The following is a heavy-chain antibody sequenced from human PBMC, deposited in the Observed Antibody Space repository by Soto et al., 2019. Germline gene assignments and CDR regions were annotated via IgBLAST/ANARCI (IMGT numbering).Heavy chain of an antibody. Sequence: SETLSLTCSVSGYSISSGYYWGWVRQAPGKGLEWLGSVYHNGIMFHNLSFQSRVTISVDTSKNQFSLNLRSVTAADTAVYYCAALWFGELAFNYWGHGILVTVSS. CDR1: GYSISSGYY. J-gene: IGHJ4*01. D-gene: IGHD3-10*01. CDR3: AALWFGELAFNY. V-gene: IGHV4-38-2*02. CDR2: VYHNGIM.